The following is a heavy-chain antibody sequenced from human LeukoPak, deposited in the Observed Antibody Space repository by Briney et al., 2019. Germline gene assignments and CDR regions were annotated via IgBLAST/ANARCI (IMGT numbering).Heavy chain of an antibody. CDR1: GFTFSGCA. J-gene: IGHJ4*02. CDR3: AKGLFDWLSDTDY. D-gene: IGHD3-9*01. Sequence: GGSLRLSCAASGFTFSGCAMSWVRQAPGKGLEWVSAIRGSGDYSYYEDSVKGRFTISRDNSKNTLYLQMNSLRTEDTAIYYCAKGLFDWLSDTDYWGQGTLVTVSS. V-gene: IGHV3-23*01. CDR2: IRGSGDYS.